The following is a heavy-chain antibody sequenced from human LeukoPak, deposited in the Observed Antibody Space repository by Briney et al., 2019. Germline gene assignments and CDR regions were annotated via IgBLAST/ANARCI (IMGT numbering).Heavy chain of an antibody. CDR2: ISGGGDTT. CDR1: GFTFNTYA. V-gene: IGHV3-23*01. D-gene: IGHD6-19*01. Sequence: QTGGSLGLSCAASGFTFNTYAMSWVRQAPGKGLEWVSSISGGGDTTNYADSVKGQFTISRDNSKNTLYLQMNSLRGEDTARYYCAKATIEQWLVKVDSFDSWGQGTLVSVSS. J-gene: IGHJ4*02. CDR3: AKATIEQWLVKVDSFDS.